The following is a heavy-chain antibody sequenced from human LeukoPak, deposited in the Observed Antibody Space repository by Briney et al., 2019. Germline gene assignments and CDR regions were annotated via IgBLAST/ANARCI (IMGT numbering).Heavy chain of an antibody. CDR1: GDSISSYY. J-gene: IGHJ3*02. Sequence: PSETLSLTCTVPGDSISSYYWSWIRQPPGKGLEWIGYIYYSGSTNYNPSLKSRVTISVDTSKNQFSLKLSSVTAADTAVYYCARMTGILTGYYPDAFDIWGQGTMVTVSS. CDR3: ARMTGILTGYYPDAFDI. CDR2: IYYSGST. V-gene: IGHV4-59*01. D-gene: IGHD3-9*01.